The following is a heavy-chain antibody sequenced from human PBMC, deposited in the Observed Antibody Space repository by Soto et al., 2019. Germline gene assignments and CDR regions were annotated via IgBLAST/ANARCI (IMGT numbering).Heavy chain of an antibody. CDR2: IIPIFGTA. Sequence: PVKLSCKASGGTFSSYAISWVRQAPGQGLEWMGGIIPIFGTANYAQKFQGRVTITADESTSTAYMELSSLRSEDTAVYYCAREGFSPRINCISTSCHSHDAFDIWGQGTMVTVS. CDR3: AREGFSPRINCISTSCHSHDAFDI. CDR1: GGTFSSYA. V-gene: IGHV1-69*13. J-gene: IGHJ3*02. D-gene: IGHD2-2*01.